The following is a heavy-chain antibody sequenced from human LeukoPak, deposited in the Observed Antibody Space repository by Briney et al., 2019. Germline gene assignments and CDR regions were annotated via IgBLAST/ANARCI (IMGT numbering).Heavy chain of an antibody. CDR2: MNPNSGNT. Sequence: ASVKVSCKASGYTFTSYDINWVRQATGQGLEWMGWMNPNSGNTGYAQKFQGRVTMTRNTSISTAYMELSSLRSKDTAVYYCARGNDFWMDYYYMDVWGKGTTVTVSS. CDR3: ARGNDFWMDYYYMDV. D-gene: IGHD3-3*01. CDR1: GYTFTSYD. J-gene: IGHJ6*03. V-gene: IGHV1-8*01.